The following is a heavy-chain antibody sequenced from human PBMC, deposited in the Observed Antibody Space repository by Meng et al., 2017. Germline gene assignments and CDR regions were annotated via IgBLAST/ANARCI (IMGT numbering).Heavy chain of an antibody. CDR3: ARGAYYYDSSGYWY. CDR1: GFTFSSYA. V-gene: IGHV3-30*04. CDR2: ISYDGSNK. D-gene: IGHD3-22*01. Sequence: GESLKISCAASGFTFSSYAMHWVRQAPGKGLEWVAVISYDGSNKYYADSVKGRFTISRDNSKNTLYLQMNSLRAEDTAVYYCARGAYYYDSSGYWYWGQGTLVTGYS. J-gene: IGHJ4*01.